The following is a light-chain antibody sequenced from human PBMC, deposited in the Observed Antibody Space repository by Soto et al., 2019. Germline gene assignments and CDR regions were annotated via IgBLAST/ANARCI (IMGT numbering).Light chain of an antibody. V-gene: IGKV1-39*01. CDR3: QQSYSAPPT. J-gene: IGKJ4*02. CDR1: QNITTF. Sequence: DIQMTQSPSSLAASVGARVTISCRAGQNITTFLNWYQQKPGRAPKLLIYAASRLQSGVPSRFSGSASGSGFTLAISRLQPEDVATSYCQQSYSAPPTVGGGTNVEFK. CDR2: AAS.